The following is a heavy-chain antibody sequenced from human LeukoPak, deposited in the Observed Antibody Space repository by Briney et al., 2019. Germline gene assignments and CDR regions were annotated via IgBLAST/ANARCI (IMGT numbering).Heavy chain of an antibody. D-gene: IGHD1-26*01. V-gene: IGHV4-4*02. J-gene: IGHJ6*02. Sequence: SGTRSLTCAVSGGSISSSNWWSWVRQPPGKGLEWIGEIYHSGSTNYNPSLKSRVTISVDKSKNQFSLKLSSVTAADTAVYYCATSLTRDSGSLPSKSDRPHRNGMDVWGQGTTVTVSS. CDR1: GGSISSSNW. CDR3: ATSLTRDSGSLPSKSDRPHRNGMDV. CDR2: IYHSGST.